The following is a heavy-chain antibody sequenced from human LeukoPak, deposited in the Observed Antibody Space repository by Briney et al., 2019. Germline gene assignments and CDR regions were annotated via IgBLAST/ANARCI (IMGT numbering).Heavy chain of an antibody. CDR1: GFTFSSYG. V-gene: IGHV3-30*18. CDR3: AKDHYYGSGSFQNGFDY. CDR2: ITYDGSNK. D-gene: IGHD3-10*01. J-gene: IGHJ4*02. Sequence: GGSLRLSCAASGFTFSSYGMHWVRQAPGKGLEWVAVITYDGSNKYYADSVKGRFTISRDNSKNTLYLQMYSLRAEGTAVYYCAKDHYYGSGSFQNGFDYWGQGTLVTVSS.